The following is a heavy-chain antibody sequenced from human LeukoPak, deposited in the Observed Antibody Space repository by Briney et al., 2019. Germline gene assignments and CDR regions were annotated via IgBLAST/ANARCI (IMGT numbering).Heavy chain of an antibody. D-gene: IGHD3-3*01. Sequence: GGSLRLSCAASGFTFSTFGMHWVRQAPGKGLEWVAVISYDGSNKYYADSVKGRFTISKDNSKNTLYLQMNSLRAEDTAVYYCARDRFDYWGQGTLVTVSS. CDR1: GFTFSTFG. CDR2: ISYDGSNK. J-gene: IGHJ4*02. CDR3: ARDRFDY. V-gene: IGHV3-30*03.